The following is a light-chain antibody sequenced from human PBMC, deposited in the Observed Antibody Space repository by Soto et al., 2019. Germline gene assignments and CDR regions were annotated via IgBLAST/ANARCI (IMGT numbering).Light chain of an antibody. CDR2: WAS. CDR3: QQYYSTPFT. Sequence: DIVMTQSPDSLAVSLGERATINCKSSQSVLHSSNNKNYLAWYQQKPGQPPKLLIYWASTRESGVPDRFSASGSGTDFNLSVISLQAEDVAVYYCQQYYSTPFTFGPGTKVDIK. V-gene: IGKV4-1*01. J-gene: IGKJ3*01. CDR1: QSVLHSSNNKNY.